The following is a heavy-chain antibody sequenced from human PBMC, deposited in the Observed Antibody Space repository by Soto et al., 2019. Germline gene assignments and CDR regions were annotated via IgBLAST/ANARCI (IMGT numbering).Heavy chain of an antibody. Sequence: EVQLLESGGGLVQPGGSLRLSCAASGFTFSSYAMSWVRQAPGKGLEWVSAISGSGGSTYYADSVKGRFTISRDNSKNTLYLQMNSLRAEDTAVYYCANDKWGFGIVVARGVFDYWGQGTLVTVSS. CDR2: ISGSGGST. V-gene: IGHV3-23*01. D-gene: IGHD3-22*01. CDR1: GFTFSSYA. J-gene: IGHJ4*02. CDR3: ANDKWGFGIVVARGVFDY.